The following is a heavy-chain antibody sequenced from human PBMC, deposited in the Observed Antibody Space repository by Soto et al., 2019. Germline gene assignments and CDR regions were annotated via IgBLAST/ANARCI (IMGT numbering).Heavy chain of an antibody. J-gene: IGHJ4*02. CDR1: GFTVSNNY. CDR2: ISNTGST. D-gene: IGHD2-15*01. V-gene: IGHV3-53*01. CDR3: AKVNVVVVAATFEYEYYFDY. Sequence: LRLSCVASGFTVSNNYMSWVRQAPGRGLEWVSAISNTGSTYYAGSVKGRSTISRDSSTNTLYLEVNSLRADDTAMYYCAKVNVVVVAATFEYEYYFDYWGQGTLVTVSS.